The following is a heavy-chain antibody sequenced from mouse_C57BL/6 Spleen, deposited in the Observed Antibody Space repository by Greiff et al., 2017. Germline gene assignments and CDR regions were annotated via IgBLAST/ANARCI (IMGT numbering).Heavy chain of an antibody. CDR2: IDPSDSET. J-gene: IGHJ4*01. Sequence: QVQLQQPGAELVRPGSSVKLSCKASGYTFTSYWMHWVKQRPIQGLEWIGNIDPSDSETHYNQKFKDKATLTVDKSSSTAYMQLSSLTSEDSAVYYCASGDFAVNYAMDYWGQGTSVTVSS. CDR1: GYTFTSYW. V-gene: IGHV1-52*01. CDR3: ASGDFAVNYAMDY.